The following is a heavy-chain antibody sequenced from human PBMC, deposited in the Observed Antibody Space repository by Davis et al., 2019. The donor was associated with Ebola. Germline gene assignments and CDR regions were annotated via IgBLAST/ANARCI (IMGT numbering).Heavy chain of an antibody. Sequence: SQTLSLTCAISGDSVSSVSATWNWIRQSPSRGLEWLGRTYYRSKWYNDSAVSVKSRITVNPDTSKNQLSLQLNSVTPEDTAVYYCARDLGSYYDYFDYWGQGTLVTVSS. D-gene: IGHD1-26*01. V-gene: IGHV6-1*01. CDR2: TYYRSKWYN. CDR3: ARDLGSYYDYFDY. CDR1: GDSVSSVSAT. J-gene: IGHJ4*02.